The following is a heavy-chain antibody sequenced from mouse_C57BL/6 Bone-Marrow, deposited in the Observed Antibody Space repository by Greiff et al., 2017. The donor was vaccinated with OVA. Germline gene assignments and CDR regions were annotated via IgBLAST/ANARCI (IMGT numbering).Heavy chain of an antibody. J-gene: IGHJ1*03. D-gene: IGHD4-1*01. CDR3: ARPLGRGYWYFDV. Sequence: QVQLQQSGSELRSPGSSVKLSCKDFDSEVFPIAYMSWVRQKPGHGFEWIGGILPSIGRTIYGEKFEDKATLDADTLSNTAYLELNSMTSEDSAIYYCARPLGRGYWYFDVWGTGTTVTVSS. V-gene: IGHV15-2*01. CDR2: ILPSIGRT. CDR1: DSEVFPIAY.